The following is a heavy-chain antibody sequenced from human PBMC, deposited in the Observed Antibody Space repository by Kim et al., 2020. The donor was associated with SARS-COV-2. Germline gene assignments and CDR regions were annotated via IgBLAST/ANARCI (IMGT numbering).Heavy chain of an antibody. CDR2: IYHSGST. Sequence: SETLSLTCAVSGGSISSSNWWSWVRQPPGKGLEWIGEIYHSGSTNYNPSLKSRVTISVDKSKNQFSLKLSSVTAADTAVYYCARGQSGSYRAMWYWGQGTLVTVSS. CDR1: GGSISSSNW. D-gene: IGHD1-26*01. J-gene: IGHJ4*02. CDR3: ARGQSGSYRAMWY. V-gene: IGHV4-4*02.